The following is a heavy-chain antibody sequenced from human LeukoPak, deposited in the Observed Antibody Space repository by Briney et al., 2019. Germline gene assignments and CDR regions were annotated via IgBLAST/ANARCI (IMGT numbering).Heavy chain of an antibody. Sequence: TVKVSCKASGGTFSSYAISWVRQAPGQGLEWMGGIIPIFGTANYAQKFQGRVTITADESTSTAYMELSSLRSEDTAVYYCASPDGRYYYDSSGYSTWGQGTLVTVSS. CDR3: ASPDGRYYYDSSGYST. D-gene: IGHD3-22*01. J-gene: IGHJ5*02. CDR2: IIPIFGTA. V-gene: IGHV1-69*01. CDR1: GGTFSSYA.